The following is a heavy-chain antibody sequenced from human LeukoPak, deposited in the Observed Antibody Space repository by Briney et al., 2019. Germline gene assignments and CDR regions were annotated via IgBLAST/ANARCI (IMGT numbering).Heavy chain of an antibody. CDR2: INPNSGGT. CDR3: ARSVEMATPIDY. D-gene: IGHD5-24*01. Sequence: ASVKVSCKASGYTFTGYYMHWVRQAPGQGLEWMGWINPNSGGTNYAQKCQGRVTMTRDTSISTAYMELSRLRSDDTAVYYCARSVEMATPIDYWGQGTLVTVSS. J-gene: IGHJ4*02. CDR1: GYTFTGYY. V-gene: IGHV1-2*02.